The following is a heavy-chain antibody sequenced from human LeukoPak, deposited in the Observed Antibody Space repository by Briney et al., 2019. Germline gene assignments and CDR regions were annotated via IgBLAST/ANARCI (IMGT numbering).Heavy chain of an antibody. V-gene: IGHV4-39*01. CDR3: GRLFDS. CDR2: INYSGTT. CDR1: GGAIISDNFY. Sequence: PSETLSLTCTVSGGAIISDNFYWGWVRQPPGKGLEWVGSINYSGTTYYNPSLRSRVSISVDTSRTQLSLRLNSVTAADTAVYYCGRLFDSWGQGILVTVSS. J-gene: IGHJ4*02.